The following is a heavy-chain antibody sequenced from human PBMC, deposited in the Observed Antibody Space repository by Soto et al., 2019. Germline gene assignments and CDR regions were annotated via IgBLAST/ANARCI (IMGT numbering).Heavy chain of an antibody. Sequence: SETLSLTCTVSGGSISSSSYYWGWIRQPPGKGLEWIGSIYYSGSTYYNPSLKSRVTISVDTSKNHFSLKLSSVTAADTAVYYCARHVGDFWSGYYPKYYFEFWGQGTLVTVSS. D-gene: IGHD3-3*01. V-gene: IGHV4-39*01. CDR3: ARHVGDFWSGYYPKYYFEF. J-gene: IGHJ4*02. CDR2: IYYSGST. CDR1: GGSISSSSYY.